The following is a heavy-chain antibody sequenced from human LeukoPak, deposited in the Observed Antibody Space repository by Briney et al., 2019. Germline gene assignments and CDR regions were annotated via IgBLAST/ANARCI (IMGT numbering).Heavy chain of an antibody. CDR2: INPNSGGT. Sequence: PGASVKVSCKASGYTFTGYYTHWVRQAPGQGLEWMGRINPNSGGTNYAQKFQGRVTMTRDTSISTAYMELSRLRSDDTAVYYCARDGIWFGELPFDYWGQGTLVTVSS. D-gene: IGHD3-10*01. CDR3: ARDGIWFGELPFDY. CDR1: GYTFTGYY. V-gene: IGHV1-2*06. J-gene: IGHJ4*02.